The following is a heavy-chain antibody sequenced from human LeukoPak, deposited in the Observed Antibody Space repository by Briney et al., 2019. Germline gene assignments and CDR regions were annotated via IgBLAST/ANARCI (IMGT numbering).Heavy chain of an antibody. CDR1: GFTFSTYA. CDR3: AVVAGRFPPDY. CDR2: TSFDETNK. D-gene: IGHD6-19*01. J-gene: IGHJ4*02. Sequence: GGSLRLSCAASGFTFSTYAMHWVRQAPGKGLEWVAFTSFDETNKFYADSAEGRFTISRDNSKNTLFLHMHNLRVDDTAMYYCAVVAGRFPPDYWGQGTLVTVSS. V-gene: IGHV3-30-3*01.